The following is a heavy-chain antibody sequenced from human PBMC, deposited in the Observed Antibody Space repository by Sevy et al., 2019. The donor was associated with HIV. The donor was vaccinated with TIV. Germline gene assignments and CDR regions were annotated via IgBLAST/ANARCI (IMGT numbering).Heavy chain of an antibody. CDR3: ARRQGFLEANYYYGMDV. CDR2: ISDSGRT. D-gene: IGHD3-3*01. CDR1: GGSISSSSYY. V-gene: IGHV4-39*01. Sequence: ETLSLTCTVSGGSISSSSYYWGWIRQPPGKGLEWIGSISDSGRTSYNPSLNSRVTISVDPSKNQCSLKLSSVTAADTAVYYCARRQGFLEANYYYGMDVWGQGTTVTVSS. J-gene: IGHJ6*02.